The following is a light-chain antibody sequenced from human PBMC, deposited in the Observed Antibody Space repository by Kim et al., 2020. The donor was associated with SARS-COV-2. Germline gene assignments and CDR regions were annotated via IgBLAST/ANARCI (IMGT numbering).Light chain of an antibody. CDR2: ATS. CDR1: QSISSGS. J-gene: IGKJ1*01. CDR3: QQYRSSPRT. V-gene: IGKV3-20*01. Sequence: EIVLTQSPGTVSLSPGERATLSCRASQSISSGSLAWYQQRPGQAPRLLIYATSTRATGIPDRFSGSGSETHFTLTISSLEPEDFAVYYCQQYRSSPRTFGQGTKVDIK.